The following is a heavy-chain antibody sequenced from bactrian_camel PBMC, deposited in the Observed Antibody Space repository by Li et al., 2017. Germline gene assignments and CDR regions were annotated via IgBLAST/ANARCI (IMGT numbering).Heavy chain of an antibody. V-gene: IGHV3S53*01. CDR3: AADWKDLYFDVMDPRKYKH. J-gene: IGHJ4*01. CDR1: DNIYSFNC. D-gene: IGHD8*01. CDR2: IDDNGET. Sequence: HVQLVESGGGSVQAGGSLRLSCAASDNIYSFNCMAWFRQFPGKEREGLAAIDDNGETTYGESVKGRFTISRDNAKNILYLEMSSLRPEDTAMYYCAADWKDLYFDVMDPRKYKHWGQGTQVTVS.